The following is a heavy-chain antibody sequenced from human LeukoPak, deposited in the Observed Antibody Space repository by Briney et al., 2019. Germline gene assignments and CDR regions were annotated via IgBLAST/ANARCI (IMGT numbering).Heavy chain of an antibody. CDR1: GGTFSSYA. CDR2: IIPIFGTA. J-gene: IGHJ5*02. V-gene: IGHV1-69*13. Sequence: SVKVSCKASGGTFSSYAISWVQQAPGQGLEWMGGIIPIFGTANYAQKFQGRVTITADESTSTAYMELSSLRSEDTAVYYCARDRFGSGSYYERYNWFDPWGQGALVTVSS. D-gene: IGHD1-26*01. CDR3: ARDRFGSGSYYERYNWFDP.